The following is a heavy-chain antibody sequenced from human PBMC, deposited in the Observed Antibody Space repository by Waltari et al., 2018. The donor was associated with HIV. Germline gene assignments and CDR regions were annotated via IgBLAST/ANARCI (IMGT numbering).Heavy chain of an antibody. D-gene: IGHD3-10*01. J-gene: IGHJ5*02. CDR3: ARDFGDLFCFDL. V-gene: IGHV3-23*04. Sequence: EVQLVESGGDLVQPGGSLRLSCAASGFTFSTYAMNWVRQTPGKGLEWVSTITGSDGSTYYADSVKGRFTISRVNSKDTLYLQMNSLRAEDTALYYCARDFGDLFCFDLWGQGTLVTVSS. CDR2: ITGSDGST. CDR1: GFTFSTYA.